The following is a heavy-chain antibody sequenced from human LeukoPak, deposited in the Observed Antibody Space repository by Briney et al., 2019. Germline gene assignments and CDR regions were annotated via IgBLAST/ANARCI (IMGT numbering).Heavy chain of an antibody. J-gene: IGHJ3*02. Sequence: SETLSLTCSVSGGSISSAGYFWTWIRQPAGKRLEWIGRIYASGSTNYNPSLVSRVALSIDTSRNQFSLRLSSVTAADTAVYYCARDNLPAGINDAFDIWAKGQGSPSLQ. CDR3: ARDNLPAGINDAFDI. D-gene: IGHD6-13*01. V-gene: IGHV4-61*02. CDR1: GGSISSAGYF. CDR2: IYASGST.